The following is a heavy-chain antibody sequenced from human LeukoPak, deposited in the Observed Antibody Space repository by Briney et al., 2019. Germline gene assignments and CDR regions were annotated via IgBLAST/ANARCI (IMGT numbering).Heavy chain of an antibody. CDR1: GFTFSSYA. CDR2: IIGSGGST. V-gene: IGHV3-23*01. D-gene: IGHD3-10*02. J-gene: IGHJ4*02. Sequence: GGSLRLSCGASGFTFSSYAMRWVRQAPGKGLEWVSAIIGSGGSTYYADSVKGRFTISRDNSKNTLYLQMNSLRVEDTAVYYCAKVGDGITMLYLDYWGQGTLVTVSS. CDR3: AKVGDGITMLYLDY.